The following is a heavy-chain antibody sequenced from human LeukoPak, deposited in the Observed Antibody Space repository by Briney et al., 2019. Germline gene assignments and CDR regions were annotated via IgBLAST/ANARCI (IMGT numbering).Heavy chain of an antibody. CDR3: ARSGAYYGSGSYPANYGMDV. Sequence: EASVKVSCKASGGTFSSYAISWVRQAPGQGLEWMGGIIPIFGTANYAQKFQGRVTITADESTSTAYMELSSLRSEDTAVYYCARSGAYYGSGSYPANYGMDVWGKGTTATVSS. CDR2: IIPIFGTA. J-gene: IGHJ6*04. V-gene: IGHV1-69*13. D-gene: IGHD3-10*01. CDR1: GGTFSSYA.